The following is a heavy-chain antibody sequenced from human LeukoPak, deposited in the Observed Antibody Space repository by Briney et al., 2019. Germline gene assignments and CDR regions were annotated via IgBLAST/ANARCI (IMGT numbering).Heavy chain of an antibody. D-gene: IGHD6-19*01. Sequence: GGSLRLSCAVSGFTFSNYWMNWVRQAPGKGMEWVAIIEKDGSEILYVDSVKGRFTISRDNAKSSLYLQMNSLRAEDTAVYYCAAGAGWLIDWWGQGTLVTVSS. CDR3: AAGAGWLIDW. CDR2: IEKDGSEI. J-gene: IGHJ4*02. V-gene: IGHV3-7*01. CDR1: GFTFSNYW.